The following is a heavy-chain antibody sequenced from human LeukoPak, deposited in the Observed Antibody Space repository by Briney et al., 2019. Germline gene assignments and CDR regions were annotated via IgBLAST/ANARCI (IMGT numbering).Heavy chain of an antibody. CDR2: MNPTWGNQ. J-gene: IGHJ6*02. CDR3: AKGPFYCGGGRVCYYYYGMDV. D-gene: IGHD2-21*01. CDR1: GYTFTSYV. V-gene: IGHV1-8*01. Sequence: GSSVKVSCKASGYTFTSYVLKWVRQPTRQGLEGMGWMNPTWGNQGLQQKPQGRGTMTRNTSISTAYMELSSLRSEDTAVYYCAKGPFYCGGGRVCYYYYGMDVWGQGTTVTVSS.